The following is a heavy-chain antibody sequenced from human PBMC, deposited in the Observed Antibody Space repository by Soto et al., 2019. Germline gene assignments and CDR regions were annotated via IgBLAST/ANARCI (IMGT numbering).Heavy chain of an antibody. CDR1: GGSINSSSYF. CDR2: IYYSGST. D-gene: IGHD6-19*01. Sequence: QLQLQESGPGLVKPSETLSLTCSVSGGSINSSSYFWVWVRQPPGKGLEWIGSIYYSGSTYYNPSLRSRVTISVDTSKNQFSLKLSSVTAADTAVFYCARHYSSGSRNWFDPGGQGTLVTVSS. V-gene: IGHV4-39*01. J-gene: IGHJ5*02. CDR3: ARHYSSGSRNWFDP.